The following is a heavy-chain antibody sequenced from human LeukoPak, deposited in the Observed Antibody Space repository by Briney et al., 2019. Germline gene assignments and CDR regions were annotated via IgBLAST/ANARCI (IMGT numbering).Heavy chain of an antibody. V-gene: IGHV4-30-2*01. CDR1: GGSISSGGYS. Sequence: PSETLSLTCAVSGGSISSGGYSWSWIRQPPGKGLEWIGYIYHSGSTYYNPSLKSRVTISVDRSKNQFSLKLSSVTAADTAVYYCARFMAAAGTRYFDYWGQGTLVTVSS. CDR2: IYHSGST. CDR3: ARFMAAAGTRYFDY. D-gene: IGHD6-13*01. J-gene: IGHJ4*02.